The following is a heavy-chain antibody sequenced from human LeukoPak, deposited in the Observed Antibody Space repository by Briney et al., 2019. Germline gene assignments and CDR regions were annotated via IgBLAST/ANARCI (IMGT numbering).Heavy chain of an antibody. CDR2: ISYDGSNK. CDR3: ARGSFYSSGFLWDY. J-gene: IGHJ4*02. V-gene: IGHV3-30-3*01. Sequence: PGGSLRLSCAASGFTFSSYAMHWVRQAPGKGLEWVAVISYDGSNKYYADSVKGRFTISRDNSKNTLYLQMNSLRAEDTAAYYCARGSFYSSGFLWDYWGQGTLVTVSS. D-gene: IGHD6-19*01. CDR1: GFTFSSYA.